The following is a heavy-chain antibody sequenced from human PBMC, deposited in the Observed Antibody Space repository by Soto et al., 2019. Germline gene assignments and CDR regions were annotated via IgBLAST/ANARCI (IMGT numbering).Heavy chain of an antibody. CDR1: GYTFYIL. V-gene: IGHV3-48*03. D-gene: IGHD6-6*01. CDR2: IGRSGETI. Sequence: EVQLAESGGGLAQPGGSLTLSCVGSGYTFYILDEIGAPKSPEKALEWFSYIGRSGETIHYAVSVKGRFTISRDNAKSSLFLQMNGLRDEDTGIYYCARDSRGGAARRPTFYYWGRGTLVTVSS. CDR3: ARDSRGGAARRPTFYY. J-gene: IGHJ4*02.